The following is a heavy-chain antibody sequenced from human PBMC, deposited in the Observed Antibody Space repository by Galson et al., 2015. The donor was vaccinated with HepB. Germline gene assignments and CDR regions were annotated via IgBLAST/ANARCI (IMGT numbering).Heavy chain of an antibody. CDR1: GYTFTTFS. J-gene: IGHJ4*02. Sequence: SVKVSCKASGYTFTTFSITWVRQAPGQGLEWMGWISAYNGNTNYAQKLQGRVTMTTDTSTSTAYMVLRSLRSDDTAVYSCARDALYHSDSSGYYYGGQGSLVTVAS. V-gene: IGHV1-18*01. CDR3: ARDALYHSDSSGYYY. D-gene: IGHD3-22*01. CDR2: ISAYNGNT.